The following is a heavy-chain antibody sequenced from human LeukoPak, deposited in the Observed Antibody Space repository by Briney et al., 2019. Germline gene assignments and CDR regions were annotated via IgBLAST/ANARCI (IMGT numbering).Heavy chain of an antibody. J-gene: IGHJ3*02. CDR3: ARDSPYGHDAFDI. Sequence: EGSLRLSCAASGFTFSSYAMSWVRQAPGKGLEWVSAISGSGGSTYYADSVKGRFTISRDNSKNTLYLQMNSLRAEDTAVYYCARDSPYGHDAFDIWGQGTMVTVSS. CDR1: GFTFSSYA. V-gene: IGHV3-23*01. D-gene: IGHD2-21*01. CDR2: ISGSGGST.